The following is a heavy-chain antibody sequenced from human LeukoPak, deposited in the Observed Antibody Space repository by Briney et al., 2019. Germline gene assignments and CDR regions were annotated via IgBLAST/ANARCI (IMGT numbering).Heavy chain of an antibody. CDR2: IASDGSST. CDR1: GFTFSSYW. J-gene: IGHJ4*02. V-gene: IGHV3-74*01. D-gene: IGHD4-23*01. Sequence: GGSLRLSCAASGFTFSSYWMNWVRQSPGKGLVWVSRIASDGSSTTYAGSVKGRFSISRDNAKNTLYLQMNSLRVEDTAVYYCARGRPHGNDYWGQGTLVTVSS. CDR3: ARGRPHGNDY.